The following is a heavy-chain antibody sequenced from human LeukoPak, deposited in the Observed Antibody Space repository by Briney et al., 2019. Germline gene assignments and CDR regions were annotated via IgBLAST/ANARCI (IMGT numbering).Heavy chain of an antibody. V-gene: IGHV3-48*01. D-gene: IGHD6-19*01. CDR3: ARGRWLVLN. Sequence: GGSLRLSCAASGFTFSSYSMNWVRQAPGKGLEWVSYISSSSSTIYYADSVKGRFTISRDNAKSSLYLQMNSLRAEDTAVYYCARGRWLVLNWGQGTLVTVSS. CDR2: ISSSSSTI. J-gene: IGHJ4*02. CDR1: GFTFSSYS.